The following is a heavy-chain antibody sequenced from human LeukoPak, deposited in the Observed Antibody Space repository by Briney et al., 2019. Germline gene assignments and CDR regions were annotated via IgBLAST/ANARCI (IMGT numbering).Heavy chain of an antibody. V-gene: IGHV1-2*02. CDR2: INPNSGGT. CDR3: AREDIAAAVNFDY. Sequence: ASVKVPCKASGYTFTGYYMHWVRQAPGQGLEWMGWINPNSGGTNYAQKFQGRVTMTRDTSISTAYMELSRLRSDDTAVYYCAREDIAAAVNFDYWGQGTLVTVSS. CDR1: GYTFTGYY. J-gene: IGHJ4*02. D-gene: IGHD6-13*01.